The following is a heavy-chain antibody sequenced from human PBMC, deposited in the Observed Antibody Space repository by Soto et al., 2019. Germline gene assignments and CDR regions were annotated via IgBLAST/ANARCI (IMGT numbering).Heavy chain of an antibody. CDR2: IYQSGST. D-gene: IGHD2-21*01. V-gene: IGHV4-4*02. J-gene: IGHJ6*03. CDR3: TTACGHPTINNYYYMDV. Sequence: QVQLQESGPGLVKPSGTLSLTCAVSSGSISSSKRWSWVRQPPGKGLEWIGEIYQSGSTNYNPSLRSRVIIAVDYTNNQFFLKLSAVTAAATAEYYSTTACGHPTINNYYYMDVWGKGTTVTVSS. CDR1: SGSISSSKR.